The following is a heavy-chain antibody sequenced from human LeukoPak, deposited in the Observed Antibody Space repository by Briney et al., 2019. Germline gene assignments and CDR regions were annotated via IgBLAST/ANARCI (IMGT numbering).Heavy chain of an antibody. D-gene: IGHD5-12*01. CDR1: GYTFTGYY. CDR2: ISPNTGGT. J-gene: IGHJ5*02. V-gene: IGHV1-2*02. Sequence: ASVKVSCKASGYTFTGYYMHWVRQAPGQGLEWLGWISPNTGGTHYAQNFQDRVTMTRDTSISTAYMDLSRLRSDDTAVYYCARDRGYSGYDLWGQGTLVTVSS. CDR3: ARDRGYSGYDL.